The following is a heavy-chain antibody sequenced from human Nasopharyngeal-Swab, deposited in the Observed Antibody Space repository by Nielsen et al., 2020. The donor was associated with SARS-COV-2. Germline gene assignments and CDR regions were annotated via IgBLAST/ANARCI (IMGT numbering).Heavy chain of an antibody. CDR1: GGSVSSAGYY. J-gene: IGHJ4*02. D-gene: IGHD3-10*01. Sequence: SETLSLTCSVSGGSVSSAGYYWNWIRQPPGRALEWLGYIYHDGGTNYNPSLMGRVIMPVDTSKNQFSLRLTSVTTADTAVYYCARDRGDLRKYNCDSWGQGTLVTVSS. CDR3: ARDRGDLRKYNCDS. V-gene: IGHV4-61*08. CDR2: IYHDGGT.